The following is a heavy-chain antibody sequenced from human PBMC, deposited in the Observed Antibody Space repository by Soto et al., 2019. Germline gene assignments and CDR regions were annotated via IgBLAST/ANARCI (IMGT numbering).Heavy chain of an antibody. CDR3: ARESGYSGYDSHYGMDV. V-gene: IGHV3-21*01. Sequence: GGSLRLSCAASGFTFSSYSMNWVRQAPGKGLEWVSSISSSSSYIYYADSVKGRFTISRDNAKNSLYLQMNSLRAEDTAVYYCARESGYSGYDSHYGMDVWGQGTTVTVSS. CDR2: ISSSSSYI. J-gene: IGHJ6*02. D-gene: IGHD5-12*01. CDR1: GFTFSSYS.